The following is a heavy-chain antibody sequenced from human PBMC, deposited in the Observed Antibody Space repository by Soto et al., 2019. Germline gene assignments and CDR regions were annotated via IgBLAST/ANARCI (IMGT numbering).Heavy chain of an antibody. CDR1: GYTFTSYA. CDR2: INAGNGNT. CDR3: ARDMVRGVIIIMPLSYGMDV. V-gene: IGHV1-3*01. D-gene: IGHD3-10*01. J-gene: IGHJ6*02. Sequence: ASVKVSCKASGYTFTSYAMHWVRQAPGQRLEWMGWINAGNGNTKYSQKFQGRVTITRDTSASTAYMELSSLRSEDTAVYYCARDMVRGVIIIMPLSYGMDVWGQGTTVTVYS.